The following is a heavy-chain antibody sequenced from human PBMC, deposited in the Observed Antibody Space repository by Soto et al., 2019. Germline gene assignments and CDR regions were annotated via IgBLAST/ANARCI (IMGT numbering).Heavy chain of an antibody. CDR1: RFTFSSYS. CDR2: ISSSSSTI. V-gene: IGHV3-48*01. CDR3: ARDKGRSPLDY. D-gene: IGHD2-15*01. Sequence: EVQLVESGGGLVQPGGSLRLYCAASRFTFSSYSMNWVRQAPGKGLEWVSYISSSSSTIYYADSVKGRFTISRDNAKNSLYLQMNSLRAEDTAVYYCARDKGRSPLDYWGQGTLVTVSS. J-gene: IGHJ4*02.